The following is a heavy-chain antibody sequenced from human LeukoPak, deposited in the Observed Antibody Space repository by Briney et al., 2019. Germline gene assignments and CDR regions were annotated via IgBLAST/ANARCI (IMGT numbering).Heavy chain of an antibody. Sequence: GGSLRLSCAASGFTFSDYYMSWIRQAPGKGLEWVSYISSSGSTIYYADSVKGRFTISRDNAKNSLYLQMNSLRAEDTAVYYCARGPPTIYYYYYMDVWGKGTTVTISS. V-gene: IGHV3-11*04. D-gene: IGHD5-24*01. CDR2: ISSSGSTI. CDR1: GFTFSDYY. J-gene: IGHJ6*03. CDR3: ARGPPTIYYYYYMDV.